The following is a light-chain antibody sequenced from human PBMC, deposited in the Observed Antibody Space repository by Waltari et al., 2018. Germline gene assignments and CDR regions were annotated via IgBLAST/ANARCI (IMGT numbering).Light chain of an antibody. J-gene: IGKJ4*01. CDR2: DAT. Sequence: EIVLIQSPATLSLAPGERATLSCRASQSVSSYLAWYQQKPGQAPGLLIYDATNRATGIPARFSGSGSGTDFTLTISSLEPEEFAVYYCQQRSNWPLTFGGGTKVEIK. CDR1: QSVSSY. CDR3: QQRSNWPLT. V-gene: IGKV3-11*01.